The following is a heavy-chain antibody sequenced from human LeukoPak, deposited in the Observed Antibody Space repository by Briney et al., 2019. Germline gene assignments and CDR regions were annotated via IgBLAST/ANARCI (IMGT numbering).Heavy chain of an antibody. CDR2: IYSSGNT. Sequence: SQTLSLTCTVSGDSISGVSSYWSWIRQPAGKALEWIGRIYSSGNTNYNPSLKSRVTMSLDTSKNQFSLKLTSVTAADTAVYYCARENIELVPAAVGGWFDPWGQGTLVTVSS. V-gene: IGHV4-61*02. D-gene: IGHD2-2*01. J-gene: IGHJ5*02. CDR3: ARENIELVPAAVGGWFDP. CDR1: GDSISGVSSY.